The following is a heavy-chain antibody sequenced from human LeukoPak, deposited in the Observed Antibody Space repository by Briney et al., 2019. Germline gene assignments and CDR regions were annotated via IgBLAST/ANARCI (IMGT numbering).Heavy chain of an antibody. Sequence: PGGSLRLSCAASGFTFSSYWMSWVRQAPGKGLEWVANIKHDGSEKYYVDSVKGRFTISRDNAKNSLYLQMNSLRAEDTAVYYCARSSSIAARGGWGLGTLVTVSS. J-gene: IGHJ4*02. D-gene: IGHD6-6*01. CDR2: IKHDGSEK. V-gene: IGHV3-7*01. CDR1: GFTFSSYW. CDR3: ARSSSIAARGG.